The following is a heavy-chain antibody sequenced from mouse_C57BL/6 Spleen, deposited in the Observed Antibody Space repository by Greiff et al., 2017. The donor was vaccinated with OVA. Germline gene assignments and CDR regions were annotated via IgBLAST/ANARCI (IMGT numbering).Heavy chain of an antibody. CDR2: ISSKSSNYAT. D-gene: IGHD3-1*01. Sequence: EVKVVESGGGLVQPKGSLKLSCAASGFTFNTYAMHWVRKAPGKGLEWVARISSKSSNYATYYADSVKDRFTITREVSQSMLNLQMNNLKTEDTAMYCGRGARGLYYFDDWGTSTTVTVSS. CDR1: GFTFNTYA. CDR3: RGARGLYYFDD. V-gene: IGHV10-3*01. J-gene: IGHJ2*01.